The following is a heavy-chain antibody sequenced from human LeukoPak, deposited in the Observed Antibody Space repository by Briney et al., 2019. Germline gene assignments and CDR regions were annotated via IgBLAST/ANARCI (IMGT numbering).Heavy chain of an antibody. CDR2: ISSSGGTI. CDR1: GFTFSSYS. V-gene: IGHV3-48*04. J-gene: IGHJ4*02. CDR3: ARDPLATVTAD. Sequence: GGSLRLSCAASGFTFSSYSMNWIRQAPGKGLEWVSYISSSGGTIYYADSVKGRFTISRDNAKNSLYLQMNSLRAEDTAVYYCARDPLATVTADWGQGTLVTVSS. D-gene: IGHD4-17*01.